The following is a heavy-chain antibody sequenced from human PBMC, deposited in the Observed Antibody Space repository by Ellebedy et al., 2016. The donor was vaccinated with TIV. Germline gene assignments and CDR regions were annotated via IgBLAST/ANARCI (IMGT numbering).Heavy chain of an antibody. Sequence: GESLKISXQGSGSDFATYWIGWVRQMPGKGLEWMGIIYSSDSDTTYSPSFHGQVTISADKSISTAYLQWTSLKPSDTGIYYCARHELGSNSAFDFWGQGTLVTVSS. D-gene: IGHD7-27*01. J-gene: IGHJ4*02. V-gene: IGHV5-51*01. CDR2: IYSSDSDT. CDR1: GSDFATYW. CDR3: ARHELGSNSAFDF.